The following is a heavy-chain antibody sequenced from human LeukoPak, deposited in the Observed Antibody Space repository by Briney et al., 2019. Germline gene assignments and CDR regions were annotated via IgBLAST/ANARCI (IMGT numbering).Heavy chain of an antibody. CDR1: GYTFTGYY. CDR2: MNPNSGNT. CDR3: ARGVVYCSGGSCYGWFDP. D-gene: IGHD2-15*01. J-gene: IGHJ5*02. Sequence: ASVKVSCKVSGYTFTGYYMHWVRQATGQGLEWMGWMNPNSGNTGYAQKFQGRVTMTRNTSISTAYMELSSLRSEDTAVYYCARGVVYCSGGSCYGWFDPWGQGTLVTVSS. V-gene: IGHV1-8*02.